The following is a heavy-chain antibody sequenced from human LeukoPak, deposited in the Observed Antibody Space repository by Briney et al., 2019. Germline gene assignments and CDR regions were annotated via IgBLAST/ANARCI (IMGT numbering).Heavy chain of an antibody. V-gene: IGHV3-23*01. Sequence: PGGSLRLSCAASGFTFSSYAMSWVRQAPGNGLEWVSAISGSGGSTYYADSVKGRFTISRDNSKNTLYLQMNSLRAEDTAVYYCAKDPDYDFWSGYWDHYGMDVWGQGTTVTVSS. D-gene: IGHD3-3*01. CDR2: ISGSGGST. CDR1: GFTFSSYA. CDR3: AKDPDYDFWSGYWDHYGMDV. J-gene: IGHJ6*02.